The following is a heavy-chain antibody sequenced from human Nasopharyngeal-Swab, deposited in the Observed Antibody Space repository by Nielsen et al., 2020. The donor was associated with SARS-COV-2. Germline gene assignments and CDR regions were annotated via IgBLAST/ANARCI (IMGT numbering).Heavy chain of an antibody. Sequence: VRQMPGKGLEWIGEINHSGSTNYNPSLKSRVTISVDTSKNQFSLKLSSVTAADTAVYYCARGQGPRHYYDSSGYYYDVLGRGYYFDYWGQGTLVTAPQ. J-gene: IGHJ4*02. CDR2: INHSGST. V-gene: IGHV4-34*01. D-gene: IGHD3-22*01. CDR3: ARGQGPRHYYDSSGYYYDVLGRGYYFDY.